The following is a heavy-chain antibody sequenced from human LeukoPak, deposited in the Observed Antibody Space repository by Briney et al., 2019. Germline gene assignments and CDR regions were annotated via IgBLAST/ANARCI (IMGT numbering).Heavy chain of an antibody. J-gene: IGHJ4*02. CDR3: ARQPIYEAYFDF. CDR2: IKHDGSEK. Sequence: AGGSLRLSCVASGFPFDRYWMSWFRQAPGKGLEWVANIKHDGSEKNFVDSVKGRFTISRDNAENSLFLQMNSLRADDTAVYFCARQPIYEAYFDFWGQGTLVTVSS. V-gene: IGHV3-7*01. D-gene: IGHD3-16*01. CDR1: GFPFDRYW.